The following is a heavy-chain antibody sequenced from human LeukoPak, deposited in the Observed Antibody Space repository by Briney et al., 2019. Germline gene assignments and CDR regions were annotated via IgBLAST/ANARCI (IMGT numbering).Heavy chain of an antibody. V-gene: IGHV1-46*01. CDR1: GYTFTSNY. CDR3: ARGYSSSWYYFDY. Sequence: ASVKVSCKASGYTFTSNYMHWVRQAPGQGLEWMGVIAPSSGTTSYAQKFQGRVTMTRDTSTSTLYMELSSLTSEDTAVYYCARGYSSSWYYFDYWGQGTLVTVSS. D-gene: IGHD6-13*01. CDR2: IAPSSGTT. J-gene: IGHJ4*02.